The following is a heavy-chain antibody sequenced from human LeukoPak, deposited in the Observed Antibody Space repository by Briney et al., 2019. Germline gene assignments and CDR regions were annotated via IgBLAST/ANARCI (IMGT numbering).Heavy chain of an antibody. D-gene: IGHD2-2*01. J-gene: IGHJ6*02. CDR1: GGSISSGGYY. CDR2: IYYSGST. Sequence: SETLSLTCTVSGGSISSGGYYWSWIRQHPGKGLEWIGYIYYSGSTYYNPSLKSRVTISVDKSKNQFSLKLSSVTAADTAVYYCARVVVVPAASMDVWGQGTTVTVSS. V-gene: IGHV4-31*03. CDR3: ARVVVVPAASMDV.